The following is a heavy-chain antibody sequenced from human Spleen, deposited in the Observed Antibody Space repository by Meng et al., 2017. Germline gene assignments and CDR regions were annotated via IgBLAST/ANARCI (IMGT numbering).Heavy chain of an antibody. V-gene: IGHV1-18*01. CDR3: AIDHCNSTTCYPFDY. Sequence: QVHLVLSGAEVNKPVASVKVSCKASGYTFTSYGFSWVRQAPGQGLEWMGWISTYDRNTNYAQKVQGRVTMATDTSTSTVYMELRSLRSDDTAVYYCAIDHCNSTTCYPFDYWGQGTLVTVSS. CDR1: GYTFTSYG. D-gene: IGHD2-2*01. J-gene: IGHJ4*02. CDR2: ISTYDRNT.